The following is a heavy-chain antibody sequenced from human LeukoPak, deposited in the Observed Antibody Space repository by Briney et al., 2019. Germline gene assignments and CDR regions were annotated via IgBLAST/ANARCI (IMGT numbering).Heavy chain of an antibody. CDR1: GFTFSNYT. V-gene: IGHV3-30*09. J-gene: IGHJ4*02. CDR2: ISYDGSNK. D-gene: IGHD5-12*01. CDR3: ARDRSSYEYFFDH. Sequence: GGSLRLSCAASGFTFSNYTMHWVRQAPGKGLEWVAVISYDGSNKYYADSVKGRFAISRDNSKNTLYLQMNSLRGEDTAVFYCARDRSSYEYFFDHWGQGTLVTVSS.